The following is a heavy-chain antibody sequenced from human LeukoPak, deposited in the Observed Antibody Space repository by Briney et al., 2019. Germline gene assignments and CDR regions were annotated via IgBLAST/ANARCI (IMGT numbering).Heavy chain of an antibody. Sequence: PGGSLRLSCAASGFTFSSYGMHWVRQAPGKGLEWVAVIWYDGSNKYYADSVKGRFTISRDNSKNTLYLQMNSLRAEDTAVYYCARDSGKLLHAFDIWGQGTMVTVSS. CDR1: GFTFSSYG. V-gene: IGHV3-33*01. CDR2: IWYDGSNK. D-gene: IGHD1-26*01. CDR3: ARDSGKLLHAFDI. J-gene: IGHJ3*02.